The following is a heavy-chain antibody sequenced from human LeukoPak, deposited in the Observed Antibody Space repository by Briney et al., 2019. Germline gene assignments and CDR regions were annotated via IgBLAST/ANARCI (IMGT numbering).Heavy chain of an antibody. D-gene: IGHD5-18*01. Sequence: SETLSPTCTVSGGSISSSSAYWGWIRQPPGKGLEWIGSIYYSKNTYYNPSLKSRVTISADPSKNQFSLTLGSVSATDTAVYYCVSPRGFSYGYFDYWGQGTLVTVSS. J-gene: IGHJ4*02. CDR3: VSPRGFSYGYFDY. CDR1: GGSISSSSAY. CDR2: IYYSKNT. V-gene: IGHV4-39*01.